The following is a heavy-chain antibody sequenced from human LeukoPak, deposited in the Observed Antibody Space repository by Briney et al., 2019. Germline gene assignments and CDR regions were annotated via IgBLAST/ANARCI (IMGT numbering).Heavy chain of an antibody. CDR3: AREYSGSYSYYYGMDV. J-gene: IGHJ6*02. V-gene: IGHV3-33*01. CDR1: GFTFSSYG. D-gene: IGHD1-26*01. CDR2: IWYDGSNK. Sequence: GRSLRLSCAASGFTFSSYGMHWVRQAPGKGLEWVAFIWYDGSNKYYADSVKGRFTISRDNSKNTLYLQMNSLRAVDTAVYYCAREYSGSYSYYYGMDVWGQGTTVTVSS.